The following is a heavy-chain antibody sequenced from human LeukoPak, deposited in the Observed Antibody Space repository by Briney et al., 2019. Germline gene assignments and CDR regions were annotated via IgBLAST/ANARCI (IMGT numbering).Heavy chain of an antibody. CDR2: INAGNGNT. J-gene: IGHJ4*02. Sequence: GASVKVSCKASGYTFTSYAMHWVRQATGQRLEWMGWINAGNGNTKYSQKFQGRVTITRDTSASTAYMELSSLRSEDTAVYYCARDWERYYYDSSGYGGYWGQGTLVTVSS. V-gene: IGHV1-3*01. CDR3: ARDWERYYYDSSGYGGY. CDR1: GYTFTSYA. D-gene: IGHD3-22*01.